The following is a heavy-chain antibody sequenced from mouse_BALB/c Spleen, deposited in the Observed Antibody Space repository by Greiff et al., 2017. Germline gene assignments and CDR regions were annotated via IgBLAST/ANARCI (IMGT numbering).Heavy chain of an antibody. V-gene: IGHV1-82*01. CDR3: ARRGNYDAMDY. CDR2: IYPGDGDT. CDR1: GYAFSSSW. J-gene: IGHJ4*01. D-gene: IGHD2-1*01. Sequence: VQLQQSGPELVKPAASVKISCKASGYAFSSSWMNWVKQRPGQGLEWIGRIYPGDGDTNYNGKFKGKATLTADKSSSTAYMQLSSLTSVDSAVYFCARRGNYDAMDYWGQGTSVTVSS.